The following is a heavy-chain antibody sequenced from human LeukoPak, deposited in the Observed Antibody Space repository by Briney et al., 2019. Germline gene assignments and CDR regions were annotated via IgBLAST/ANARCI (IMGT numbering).Heavy chain of an antibody. J-gene: IGHJ4*02. V-gene: IGHV3-7*01. Sequence: GGSLRLSCAASGFTFSSYAMSWVRQAPGKGLEWVANIKQDGSERYYVDSVKGRFTISRDNAKNSLYLQMNSLRAEDTAVYYCARGGLWTDYWGQGTLVTVSS. CDR1: GFTFSSYA. CDR2: IKQDGSER. D-gene: IGHD2-21*01. CDR3: ARGGLWTDY.